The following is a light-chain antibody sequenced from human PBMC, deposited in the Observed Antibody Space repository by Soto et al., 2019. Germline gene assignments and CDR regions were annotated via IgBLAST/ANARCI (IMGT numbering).Light chain of an antibody. V-gene: IGLV2-11*01. CDR3: CSYAGSYTPHVV. J-gene: IGLJ2*01. Sequence: QSALTQPRSVSGSPGQSVTISCTGTSSDVGGYNYVSWYQQHPGKAPKLMIYDVSKRPSGVPDRFSGSKSGNTASLTISGLQAEYEADYYCCSYAGSYTPHVVFGGGTKVTVL. CDR2: DVS. CDR1: SSDVGGYNY.